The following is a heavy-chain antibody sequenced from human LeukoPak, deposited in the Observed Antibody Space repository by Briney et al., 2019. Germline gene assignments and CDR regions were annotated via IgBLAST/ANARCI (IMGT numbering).Heavy chain of an antibody. Sequence: GRSLRLSCAASGFTFSSYAMHWVRQAPGKGLEWVAVISYDGSNKYYADSVKGRFTISRDNSKNTLYLQMNSLRAEDTAVYYCAKGKGDGYNYYYWGQGTLVTVSS. CDR1: GFTFSSYA. CDR3: AKGKGDGYNYYY. CDR2: ISYDGSNK. J-gene: IGHJ4*02. V-gene: IGHV3-30-3*01. D-gene: IGHD5-24*01.